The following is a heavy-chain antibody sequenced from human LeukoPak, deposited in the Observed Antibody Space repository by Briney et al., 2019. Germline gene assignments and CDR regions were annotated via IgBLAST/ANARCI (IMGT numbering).Heavy chain of an antibody. CDR2: INPTSGGT. J-gene: IGHJ4*02. D-gene: IGHD5/OR15-5a*01. V-gene: IGHV1-2*02. CDR1: GYAFIGYY. CDR3: ARLVGLSTTASY. Sequence: ASVKASCKASGYAFIGYYLHWVRQAPGQGLEWMGWINPTSGGTNYAQKFQDRVTMTRDTSINTAYMELSRLTSVDTAVYYCARLVGLSTTASYWGQGTLVIVSS.